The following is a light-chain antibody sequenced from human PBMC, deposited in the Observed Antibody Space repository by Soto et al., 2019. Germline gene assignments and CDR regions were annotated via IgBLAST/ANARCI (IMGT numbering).Light chain of an antibody. V-gene: IGLV2-14*01. Sequence: QSALTQPASVSGSPGQSITISCTGTSSDVGGYNSVSWYQQHPGKAPKLMIYEVSNRPSGVSNRFSGSKSGNTASLTISGLQADDEADYYCSSYTTSSTILYVFGTGTKVTV. CDR2: EVS. J-gene: IGLJ1*01. CDR3: SSYTTSSTILYV. CDR1: SSDVGGYNS.